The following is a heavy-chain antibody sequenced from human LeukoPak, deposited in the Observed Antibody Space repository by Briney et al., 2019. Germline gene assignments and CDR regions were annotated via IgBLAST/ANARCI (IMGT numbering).Heavy chain of an antibody. J-gene: IGHJ5*02. Sequence: GESLKISFRGFGSPFSGHWIGWVRPVPGKGLEWMGIIYPDDSGNRFSPSFQGQVTMSADKSISTAYLQLSSLKASDTAMYYCARLYCTSSSCAGNYDIWRHWFDPWGQGTLVTVSS. CDR1: GSPFSGHW. V-gene: IGHV5-51*01. D-gene: IGHD2-2*01. CDR2: IYPDDSGN. CDR3: ARLYCTSSSCAGNYDIWRHWFDP.